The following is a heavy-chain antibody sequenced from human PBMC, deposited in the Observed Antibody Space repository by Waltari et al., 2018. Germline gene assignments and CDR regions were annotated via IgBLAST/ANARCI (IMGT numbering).Heavy chain of an antibody. CDR3: AREAPRGFSVSPYYMDV. J-gene: IGHJ6*04. V-gene: IGHV4-34*01. D-gene: IGHD3-16*02. Sequence: QVQLLQWGPGLLKPSETLSLTCALSNGSFDGYSCPGIRQPPGKGLEWIGEIDHNLNTKYSPILESRVTISVDTSKGQFFLQLTSMTAADTALYFCAREAPRGFSVSPYYMDVWASGTPVLVSS. CDR2: IDHNLNT. CDR1: NGSFDGYS.